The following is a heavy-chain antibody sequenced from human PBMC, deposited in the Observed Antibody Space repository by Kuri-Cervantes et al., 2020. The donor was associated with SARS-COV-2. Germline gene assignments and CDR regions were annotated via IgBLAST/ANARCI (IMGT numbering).Heavy chain of an antibody. CDR3: ATGSPLVLTNWFDP. Sequence: SVKVSCKASGYTFTGYYMHWVRQAPGQGLEWMGRIIPILGLANHAQQFQGRVTITADKSTSTAYMELSSLSSEDTAVYYCATGSPLVLTNWFDPWGQGTLVTVSS. V-gene: IGHV1-69*04. CDR1: GYTFTGYY. J-gene: IGHJ5*02. CDR2: IIPILGLA. D-gene: IGHD2-8*01.